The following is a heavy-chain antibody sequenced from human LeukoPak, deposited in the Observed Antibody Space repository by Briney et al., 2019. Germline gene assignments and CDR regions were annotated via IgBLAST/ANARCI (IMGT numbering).Heavy chain of an antibody. CDR2: INPNSGGT. J-gene: IGHJ4*02. CDR3: ARERGPITMVRGVIMRVFDY. CDR1: GYTFTGYY. D-gene: IGHD3-10*01. Sequence: ASVKVSCKASGYTFTGYYMHWVRQAPGQGLERMGRINPNSGGTNYAQKFQGRVTMTRDTSISTAYMELSRLRSDDTAVYYCARERGPITMVRGVIMRVFDYWGQGTLVTVSS. V-gene: IGHV1-2*06.